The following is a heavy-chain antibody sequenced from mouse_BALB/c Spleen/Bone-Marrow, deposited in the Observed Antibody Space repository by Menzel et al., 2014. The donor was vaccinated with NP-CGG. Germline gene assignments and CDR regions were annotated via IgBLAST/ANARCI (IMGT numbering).Heavy chain of an antibody. CDR1: GFNIKDTY. V-gene: IGHV14-3*02. CDR2: IDPVNGNT. CDR3: VSWEDY. J-gene: IGHJ2*01. Sequence: VQLQQPGAELVKPGASVKLSCTASGFNIKDTYMHWVKQRPDQGLEWIGRIDPVNGNTKYNPKFQGKATITSDTSSNTAYLQLSSLTSGDTAVYYCVSWEDYWGQGTTLTVSS. D-gene: IGHD4-1*01.